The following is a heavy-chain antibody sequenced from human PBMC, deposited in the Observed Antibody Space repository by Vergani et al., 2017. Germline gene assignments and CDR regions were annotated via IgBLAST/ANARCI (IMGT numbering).Heavy chain of an antibody. J-gene: IGHJ4*02. CDR1: GGTFSSYA. D-gene: IGHD4-17*01. V-gene: IGHV1-69*05. CDR2: IIPIFGTA. CDR3: ARGNGDLPYEIDY. Sequence: QVQLVQSGAEVKKPGSSVKVSCKASGGTFSSYAISWVRQAPGQGLEWMGRIIPIFGTANYAQKFQGRVTMTTDTSTSTAYMELRSLRSDDTAVYYCARGNGDLPYEIDYWGQGTLVTVSS.